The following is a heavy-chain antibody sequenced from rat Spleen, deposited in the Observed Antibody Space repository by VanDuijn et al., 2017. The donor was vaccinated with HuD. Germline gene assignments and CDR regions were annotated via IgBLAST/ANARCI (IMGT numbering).Heavy chain of an antibody. J-gene: IGHJ2*01. CDR1: GYSITSSYR. D-gene: IGHD1-7*01. CDR2: INSAGST. Sequence: EVQLQESGPGLVKPSQSLSLTCSVTGYSITSSYRWNWIRKFPGNKLEWMGYINSAGSTNYNPSLKSQISITRDTSKNQFFLQVNSVTTEDTDTYSCARSGPIAMTTVYYFDYWGQGVMVTVSS. V-gene: IGHV3-3*01. CDR3: ARSGPIAMTTVYYFDY.